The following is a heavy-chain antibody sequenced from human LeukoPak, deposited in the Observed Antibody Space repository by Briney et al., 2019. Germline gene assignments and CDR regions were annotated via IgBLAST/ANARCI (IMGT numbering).Heavy chain of an antibody. J-gene: IGHJ1*01. D-gene: IGHD4-17*01. Sequence: SQTLSLTCTVSGASISSGANYWHWIRQPAGKGLEWIGRIYPNGRTQYNPSLQSRVTIGLDNPKKQFSLKLTSVTAADTAVYHCARPSDYADFQDWGQGTLVTVSS. CDR3: ARPSDYADFQD. V-gene: IGHV4-61*02. CDR1: GASISSGANY. CDR2: IYPNGRT.